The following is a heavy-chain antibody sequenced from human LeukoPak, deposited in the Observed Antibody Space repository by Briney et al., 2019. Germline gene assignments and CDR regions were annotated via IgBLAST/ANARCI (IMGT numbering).Heavy chain of an antibody. CDR1: GGSFSGYY. J-gene: IGHJ5*02. CDR3: AREIGYCSSTSCYPYNWFDP. CDR2: INHSGST. Sequence: SETLSLTCAVYGGSFSGYYWSWIRQPPGKGLEWIGEINHSGSTNYNPSLKSRVTISVDTSKNQFSLKLSSVTAADTAVYYCAREIGYCSSTSCYPYNWFDPWGQGTLVTVSS. V-gene: IGHV4-34*01. D-gene: IGHD2-2*01.